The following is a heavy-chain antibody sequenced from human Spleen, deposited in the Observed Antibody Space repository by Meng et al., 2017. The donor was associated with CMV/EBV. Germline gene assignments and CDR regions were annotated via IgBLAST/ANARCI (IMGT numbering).Heavy chain of an antibody. Sequence: SETLSLTCTVSGYSISSGYYWGWIRQPPGKGLEWIGSIYHSGSTYYNPSLNSRVTISIDTSKNQFSLKLRSVTAADTAVYYCARDHGDSRGGYFDYWGQGTLVTVSS. CDR2: IYHSGST. CDR1: GYSISSGYY. J-gene: IGHJ4*02. CDR3: ARDHGDSRGGYFDY. D-gene: IGHD4-17*01. V-gene: IGHV4-38-2*02.